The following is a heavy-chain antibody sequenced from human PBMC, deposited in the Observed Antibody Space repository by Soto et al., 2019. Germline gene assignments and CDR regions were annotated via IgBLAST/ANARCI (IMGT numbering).Heavy chain of an antibody. Sequence: GGSLRLSCAASGFSFSSYAMSWVRQAPGKGLEWISAISGSGGSTYYADSVKGWFTISRDNSKNTLYLQMNSLRAEDKAVYYCEKLIVRGAIPPILDYWAQGLLVYVS. V-gene: IGHV3-23*01. CDR1: GFSFSSYA. J-gene: IGHJ4*02. CDR2: ISGSGGST. CDR3: EKLIVRGAIPPILDY. D-gene: IGHD3-10*01.